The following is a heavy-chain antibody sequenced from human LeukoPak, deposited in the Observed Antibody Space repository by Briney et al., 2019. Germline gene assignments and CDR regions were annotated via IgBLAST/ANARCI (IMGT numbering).Heavy chain of an antibody. J-gene: IGHJ3*02. CDR1: GGTFSSYA. CDR3: ASDPKYYYDSSGYSGAFDI. D-gene: IGHD3-22*01. CDR2: IIPIFGTA. Sequence: GASVKVSCKASGGTFSSYAISWVRQAPGQGLEWMGRIIPIFGTANYAQKFQGRVTITTDESTSTAYMELSSLRSEDTAVYYCASDPKYYYDSSGYSGAFDIWGQGTMVTVSS. V-gene: IGHV1-69*05.